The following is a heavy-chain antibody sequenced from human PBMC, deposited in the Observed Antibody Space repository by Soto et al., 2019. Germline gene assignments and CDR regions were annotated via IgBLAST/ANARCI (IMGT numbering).Heavy chain of an antibody. CDR1: GGTFSSYA. D-gene: IGHD5-18*01. V-gene: IGHV1-69*06. J-gene: IGHJ5*02. CDR3: ASSIQLWNLPYNWFHP. Sequence: QVQLVQSGAEVKKPGSSVKVSCKASGGTFSSYAISWVRQAPGQGLEWMGGIIPIFGTANYAQKFQGRVTITADKSRSTGYRELSRLRSEDTAVYYCASSIQLWNLPYNWFHPWGQGTLVTVSS. CDR2: IIPIFGTA.